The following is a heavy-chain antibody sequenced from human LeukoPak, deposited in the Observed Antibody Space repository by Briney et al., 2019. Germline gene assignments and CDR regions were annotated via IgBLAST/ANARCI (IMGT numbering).Heavy chain of an antibody. V-gene: IGHV1-69*06. CDR3: ARGSSGWYVPLDAFDI. D-gene: IGHD6-19*01. CDR1: GGTFSSYA. Sequence: SVKVSCKASGGTFSSYAISWVRQAPGQGLEWMGGIIPIFGTANYAQKFQGRVTITADKSTSTAYMELSSLRSEDTAVYYCARGSSGWYVPLDAFDIWGQGTMVTVSS. CDR2: IIPIFGTA. J-gene: IGHJ3*02.